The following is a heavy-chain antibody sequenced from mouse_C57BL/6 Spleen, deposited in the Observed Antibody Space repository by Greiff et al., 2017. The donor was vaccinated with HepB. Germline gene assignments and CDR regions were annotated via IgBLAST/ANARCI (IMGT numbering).Heavy chain of an antibody. CDR1: GYTFTSYW. CDR3: ARGPYDYDGTLYAMDY. V-gene: IGHV1-69*01. D-gene: IGHD2-4*01. J-gene: IGHJ4*01. Sequence: QVQLQQPGAELVMPGASVKLSCKASGYTFTSYWMHWVKQRPGQGLEWIGEIDPSDSYTNYNQKFKGKSTLTVDKSSSTAYMQLSSLTSEDSAVYYCARGPYDYDGTLYAMDYWGQGTSVTVSS. CDR2: IDPSDSYT.